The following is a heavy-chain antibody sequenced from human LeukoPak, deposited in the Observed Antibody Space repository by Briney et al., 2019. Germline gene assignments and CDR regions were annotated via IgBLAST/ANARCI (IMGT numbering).Heavy chain of an antibody. CDR3: ARDHQQWLVNFDY. CDR1: GGSISSSSYY. Sequence: PSETLSLTCTVSGGSISSSSYYWGWIRQPPGKGLEWIGSIYYSGSTYYNPSLKSRVTISVDTSKNQFSLKLSSVTAADTAVYYCARDHQQWLVNFDYWGQGTLVTVSS. D-gene: IGHD6-19*01. CDR2: IYYSGST. V-gene: IGHV4-39*07. J-gene: IGHJ4*02.